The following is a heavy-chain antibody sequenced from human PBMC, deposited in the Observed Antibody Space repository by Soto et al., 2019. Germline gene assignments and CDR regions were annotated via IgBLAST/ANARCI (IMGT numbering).Heavy chain of an antibody. CDR2: ISGSGGST. CDR1: GFTFSSYA. D-gene: IGHD3-3*01. J-gene: IGHJ5*02. V-gene: IGHV3-23*01. CDR3: AKNELRFLEWLLPWFDP. Sequence: QPGGSLRLSCAASGFTFSSYAMSWVRQAPGKGLEWVSAISGSGGSTYYADSVKGRFTISRDNSKNTLYLQMNSLRAEDTDVYYCAKNELRFLEWLLPWFDPWGQGTLVTVSS.